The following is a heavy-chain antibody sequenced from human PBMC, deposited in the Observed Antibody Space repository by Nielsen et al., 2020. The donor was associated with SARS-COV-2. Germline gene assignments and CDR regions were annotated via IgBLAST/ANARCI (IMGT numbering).Heavy chain of an antibody. CDR3: AREAISRDGYNEHYFDY. D-gene: IGHD5-24*01. V-gene: IGHV3-21*01. CDR1: GFTFSSYS. Sequence: GESLKISCAASGFTFSSYSMNWVRQAPGKGLEWVSSISSSSSYIYYADSVKGRFTISRDNAKNSLYLQMNSLRAEDTAVYYCAREAISRDGYNEHYFDYWGQGTLVTVSS. CDR2: ISSSSSYI. J-gene: IGHJ4*02.